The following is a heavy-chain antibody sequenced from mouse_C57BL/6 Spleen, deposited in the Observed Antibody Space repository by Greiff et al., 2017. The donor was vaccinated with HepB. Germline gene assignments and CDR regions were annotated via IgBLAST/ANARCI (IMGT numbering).Heavy chain of an antibody. CDR3: ARTPSFLTTVVGYIDV. D-gene: IGHD1-1*01. CDR1: GYSFSSYW. CDR2: IYPGDGDT. Sequence: QVQLQQSGAELVKPGASVKISCKASGYSFSSYWMNWVKQRPGKGLEWIGQIYPGDGDTNYNGKFKGKATLTADKSSSTAYMQLSRLTSDDSAVYFCARTPSFLTTVVGYIDVWGTGTTVTVSS. J-gene: IGHJ1*03. V-gene: IGHV1-80*01.